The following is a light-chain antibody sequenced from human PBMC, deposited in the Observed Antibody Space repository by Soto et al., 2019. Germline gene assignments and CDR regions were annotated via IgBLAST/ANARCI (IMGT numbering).Light chain of an antibody. CDR1: SSDVGGYNR. Sequence: QSALTQPASVSGSLGQSITISCTGTSSDVGGYNRVSWSQQHPGKAPKLMIYEVSNWPSGVSNRFSGSKSGNTASLTISGLQPEDEADYYCSSFTGSSTWVFGGGTKLTVL. CDR2: EVS. V-gene: IGLV2-14*01. J-gene: IGLJ3*02. CDR3: SSFTGSSTWV.